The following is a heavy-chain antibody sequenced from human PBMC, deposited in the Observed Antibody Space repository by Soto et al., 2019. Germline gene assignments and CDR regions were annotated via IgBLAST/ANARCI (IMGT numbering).Heavy chain of an antibody. CDR2: IDGSSDYT. CDR3: ARDLRFSSTNYFDF. V-gene: IGHV3-11*06. J-gene: IGHJ4*02. Sequence: QVQLVESGGGLVKPGGSLRLSCTASGFLFTDYYMSWIRQPPGKGLEWLAYIDGSSDYTNSADSVKGRFTISRDNAKNSVFLQTNSLRADDTAVYYCARDLRFSSTNYFDFWGRGTLVTVSS. D-gene: IGHD2-8*01. CDR1: GFLFTDYY.